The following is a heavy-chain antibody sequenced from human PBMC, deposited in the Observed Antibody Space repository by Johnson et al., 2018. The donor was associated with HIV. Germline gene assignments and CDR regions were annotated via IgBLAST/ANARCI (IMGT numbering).Heavy chain of an antibody. V-gene: IGHV3-30*04. CDR3: ARVQVLADDVFNI. D-gene: IGHD3-3*02. CDR2: ISYDGSNK. J-gene: IGHJ3*02. CDR1: GFTFSSYA. Sequence: QVQLVESGGGVVQPGRSLRLSCAASGFTFSSYAMHWVRQAPGTGLEWVAVISYDGSNKYYADSVTGRFTISRDHSKNTLYLQMDSLGAEDTAVYFCARVQVLADDVFNIWGQGTMVTVAS.